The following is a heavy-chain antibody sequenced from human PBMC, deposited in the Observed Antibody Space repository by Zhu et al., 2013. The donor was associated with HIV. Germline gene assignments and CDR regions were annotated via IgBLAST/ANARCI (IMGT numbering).Heavy chain of an antibody. CDR3: ARVPPYYYGSGSYSHAVYNWFDP. D-gene: IGHD3-10*01. J-gene: IGHJ5*02. CDR1: GDSISSDNW. CDR2: IHHSGST. Sequence: QVQLQESGPGLVEPSVTLSLTCAVSGDSISSDNWWGWVRQPPGKGPEWIAEIHHSGSTNYNPSLKSRVTISVDTSKNQFSLKLSSVTAADTAVYYCARVPPYYYGSGSYSHAVYNWFDPWGQGTLVTVSS. V-gene: IGHV4-4*02.